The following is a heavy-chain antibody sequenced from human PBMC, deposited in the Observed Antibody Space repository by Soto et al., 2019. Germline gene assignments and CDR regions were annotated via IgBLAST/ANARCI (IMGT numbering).Heavy chain of an antibody. D-gene: IGHD2-21*02. CDR2: IGTRSDV. CDR3: AREETAWPLAYGLDV. Sequence: GGSLRLSCAASGFTFSSYSIHWVRQAPGKGLEWVSSIGTRSDVYYADSVKGRFTISRDNTKNSMALQMNSLRAEDTGVYYCAREETAWPLAYGLDVWGQGTTVTVSS. J-gene: IGHJ6*02. V-gene: IGHV3-21*01. CDR1: GFTFSSYS.